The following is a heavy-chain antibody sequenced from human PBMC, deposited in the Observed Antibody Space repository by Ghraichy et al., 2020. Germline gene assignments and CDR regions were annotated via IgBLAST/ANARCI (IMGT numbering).Heavy chain of an antibody. V-gene: IGHV1-24*01. J-gene: IGHJ3*02. CDR2: FDPEDGET. CDR1: GYTLTELS. Sequence: ASVKVSCKVSGYTLTELSMHWVRQAPGKGLEWMGGFDPEDGETIYAQKFQGRVTMTEDTSTDTAYMELSSLRSEDTAVYYCATDIYYYDSSGPRWAFDIWGQGTMVTVSS. CDR3: ATDIYYYDSSGPRWAFDI. D-gene: IGHD3-22*01.